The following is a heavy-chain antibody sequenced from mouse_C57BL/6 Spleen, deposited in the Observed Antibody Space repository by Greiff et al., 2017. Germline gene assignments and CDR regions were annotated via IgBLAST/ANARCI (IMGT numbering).Heavy chain of an antibody. CDR3: ARSITTVPNYYAMDY. D-gene: IGHD1-1*01. Sequence: VQLQQSGAELVRPGASVKLSCKASGYTFTDYYINWVKQRPGQGLEWIARIYPGSGNTYYNEKFKGKATLTAEKSSSTAYMQLSSLTSEDSAVYFCARSITTVPNYYAMDYWGQGTSVTVSS. J-gene: IGHJ4*01. CDR2: IYPGSGNT. V-gene: IGHV1-76*01. CDR1: GYTFTDYY.